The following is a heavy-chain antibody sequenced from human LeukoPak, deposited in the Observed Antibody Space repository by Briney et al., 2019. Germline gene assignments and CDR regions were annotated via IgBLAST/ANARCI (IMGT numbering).Heavy chain of an antibody. CDR1: GYTFTSYG. D-gene: IGHD3-10*01. CDR3: ARNIWFGESADAFDI. J-gene: IGHJ3*02. Sequence: ASVKVSCKASGYTFTSYGISWVRQAPGQGLEWMGWISAYNGNTNYAQKLQGRVTMTTDTSTSTAYMELSRLTSDDTAVYYCARNIWFGESADAFDIWGQGTVVTVSS. CDR2: ISAYNGNT. V-gene: IGHV1-18*01.